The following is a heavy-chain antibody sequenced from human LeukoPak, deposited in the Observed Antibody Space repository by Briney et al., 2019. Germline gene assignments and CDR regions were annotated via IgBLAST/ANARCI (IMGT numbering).Heavy chain of an antibody. Sequence: SSETLSLTCTVSGGSISSYFWSWIRQPPGKGLEWIGYIYYSGSTNYNPSLKSRVTISVDTSKNQFSLKLSSVTAADTAVYYCARLTIIMVRGVLLDAFDIWGQGTMVTVSS. CDR2: IYYSGST. D-gene: IGHD3-10*01. CDR3: ARLTIIMVRGVLLDAFDI. V-gene: IGHV4-59*08. CDR1: GGSISSYF. J-gene: IGHJ3*02.